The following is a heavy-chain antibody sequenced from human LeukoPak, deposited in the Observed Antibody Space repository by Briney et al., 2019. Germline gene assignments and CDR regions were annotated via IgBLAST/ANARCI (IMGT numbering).Heavy chain of an antibody. CDR3: ARGYCSGGSCYNYFDY. V-gene: IGHV1-46*01. D-gene: IGHD2-15*01. Sequence: ASVKVSCKASGYTFTSYYMHWVRQAPGQGLEWMGIINPSGGSTSYAQKFQGRVTMTRDTSTSTVYMELSSLRSEDTAVYYCARGYCSGGSCYNYFDYWGQGTLVTVCS. CDR1: GYTFTSYY. J-gene: IGHJ4*02. CDR2: INPSGGST.